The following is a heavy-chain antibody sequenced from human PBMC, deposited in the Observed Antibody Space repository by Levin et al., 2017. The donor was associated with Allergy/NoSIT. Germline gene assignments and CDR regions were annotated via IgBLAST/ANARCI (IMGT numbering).Heavy chain of an antibody. Sequence: SETLSLTCTVSGAFTSNFYWSWIRQLPGKGLEWIGYISYSGSTYYNPSLKSRVTISIDTSKNQFSLKMSSVTAADTAAYFCARDSTMIRGEDGYFYFGLDVWGPGTTVTV. CDR3: ARDSTMIRGEDGYFYFGLDV. V-gene: IGHV4-59*01. J-gene: IGHJ6*02. D-gene: IGHD3-10*01. CDR1: GAFTSNFY. CDR2: ISYSGST.